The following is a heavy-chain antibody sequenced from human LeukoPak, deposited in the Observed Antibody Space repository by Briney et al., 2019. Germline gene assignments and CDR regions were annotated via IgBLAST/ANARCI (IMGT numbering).Heavy chain of an antibody. CDR1: GGSISSYY. CDR2: IYYSGST. CDR3: ARDLLNHIEPYYYMDV. Sequence: KPSETLSLTCTVSGGSISSYYWSWIRQPPGKGLEWIGSIYYSGSTYYNPSLKSRVTISVDTSKNQFSLKLSSVTAADTAVYYCARDLLNHIEPYYYMDVWGKGTTVTVSS. D-gene: IGHD1-14*01. J-gene: IGHJ6*03. V-gene: IGHV4-59*12.